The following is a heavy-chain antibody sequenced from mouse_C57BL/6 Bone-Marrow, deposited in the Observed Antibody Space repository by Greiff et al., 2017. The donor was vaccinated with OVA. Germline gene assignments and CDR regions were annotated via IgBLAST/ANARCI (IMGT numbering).Heavy chain of an antibody. V-gene: IGHV5-15*01. CDR2: ISNLAYSI. Sequence: EVKLVESGGGLVQPGGSLKLSCAASGFTFSDYGMAWVRQAPRTGPEWVAFISNLAYSIYYADTVTGRFTISRENAKNTLYLEMSSLRSEDTAMYYCARHPSSWYFDVWGTGTTVTVSS. CDR3: ARHPSSWYFDV. D-gene: IGHD6-1*01. CDR1: GFTFSDYG. J-gene: IGHJ1*03.